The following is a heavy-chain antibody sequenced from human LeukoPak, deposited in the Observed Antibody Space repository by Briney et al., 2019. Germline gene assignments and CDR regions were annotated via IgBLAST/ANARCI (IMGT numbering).Heavy chain of an antibody. Sequence: GGSLRLSCAASGFTFSSYAMTWVRQAPGKGLEWVSGIIGSGGSTYYADSLKGRFTISRDNSKNTLYLQMNSLRAEDTAVYYCAKQLGYSAYDPIDYWGQGTLVTVSS. V-gene: IGHV3-23*01. CDR3: AKQLGYSAYDPIDY. CDR2: IIGSGGST. CDR1: GFTFSSYA. D-gene: IGHD5-12*01. J-gene: IGHJ4*02.